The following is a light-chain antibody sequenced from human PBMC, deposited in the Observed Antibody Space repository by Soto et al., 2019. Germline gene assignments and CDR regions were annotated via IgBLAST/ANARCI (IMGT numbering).Light chain of an antibody. Sequence: EIVMTQAPATLSVSPGERATLSCRASQSVSSKLAWYQQKPGQGPRLLIYDASSRATGIPPRFSGSGSGTEFTLTISSLQSEDFAVYYCQHYSTWFWTFGQGTKVEIK. CDR1: QSVSSK. CDR3: QHYSTWFWT. V-gene: IGKV3-15*01. J-gene: IGKJ1*01. CDR2: DAS.